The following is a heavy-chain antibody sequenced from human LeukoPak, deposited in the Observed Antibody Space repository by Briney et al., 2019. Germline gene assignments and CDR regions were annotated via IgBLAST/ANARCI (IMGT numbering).Heavy chain of an antibody. J-gene: IGHJ6*02. Sequence: PSETLSLTCTVSGGSISPYFWSWIRQPPGKGLEWIGYIYYRGSTNYNPSLKSRVTISLDTSKDQFSLKLSSVTAADTAVYYCARGGSGSYYMAGAYYYYGMDVWGQGTTVTVSS. D-gene: IGHD3-10*01. CDR1: GGSISPYF. V-gene: IGHV4-59*12. CDR2: IYYRGST. CDR3: ARGGSGSYYMAGAYYYYGMDV.